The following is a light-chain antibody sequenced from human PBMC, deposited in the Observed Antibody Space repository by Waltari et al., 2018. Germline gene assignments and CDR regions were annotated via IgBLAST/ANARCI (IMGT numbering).Light chain of an antibody. CDR3: SSYAGRSTWV. V-gene: IGLV2-23*01. CDR1: SSDVGTYNL. Sequence: QSALTQPASVSGSPGQSITISCTGTSSDVGTYNLVSWYQQHPGKAPKRMIYEYSRLPSGVLNRCARPKSGNTTSRTIPGLQAEDEAGYYGSSYAGRSTWVFGGGTKLTVL. CDR2: EYS. J-gene: IGLJ3*02.